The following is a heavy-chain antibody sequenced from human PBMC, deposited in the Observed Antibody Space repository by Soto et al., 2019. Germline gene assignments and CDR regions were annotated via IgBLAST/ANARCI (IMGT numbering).Heavy chain of an antibody. CDR2: IYSGGST. CDR1: GFTVSSNY. V-gene: IGHV3-53*01. D-gene: IGHD3-3*01. CDR3: ASRPGTIFGVVIPSDYGMDV. J-gene: IGHJ6*02. Sequence: GESLKISCAASGFTVSSNYMSWVRQAPGKGLEWVSVIYSGGSTYYADSVKGRFTISRDNSKNTLYLQMNSLRAEDTAVYYCASRPGTIFGVVIPSDYGMDVWGQGTTVTVSS.